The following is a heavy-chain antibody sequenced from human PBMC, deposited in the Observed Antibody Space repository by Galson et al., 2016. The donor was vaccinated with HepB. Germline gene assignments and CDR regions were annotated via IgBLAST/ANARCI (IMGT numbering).Heavy chain of an antibody. CDR3: ARQIGGWLCAFDI. CDR2: MHYTGST. CDR1: GGSISNGDFH. V-gene: IGHV4-39*01. D-gene: IGHD5-12*01. Sequence: ETLSLTCIVSGGSISNGDFHWGWVRQPPGKGLEWIGSMHYTGSTYYNPSLKSRLTMSVDTSRNHFSLQLTSVTAADTAVYYCARQIGGWLCAFDIWGQGTMVTVPS. J-gene: IGHJ3*02.